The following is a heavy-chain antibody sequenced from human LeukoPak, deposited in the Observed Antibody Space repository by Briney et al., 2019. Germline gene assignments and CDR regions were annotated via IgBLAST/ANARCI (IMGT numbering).Heavy chain of an antibody. CDR1: GYTFTSYG. CDR2: MSAYNGNT. V-gene: IGHV1-18*01. D-gene: IGHD6-19*01. CDR3: ARVNANQYSSGWYYYYYGMDV. J-gene: IGHJ6*02. Sequence: ASVKVSCKASGYTFTSYGISWVRQAPGQGLEWMGWMSAYNGNTNYAQKLQGRVTMTTDTSTSTAYMELRSLRSDDTAVYYCARVNANQYSSGWYYYYYGMDVWGQGTTVTVSS.